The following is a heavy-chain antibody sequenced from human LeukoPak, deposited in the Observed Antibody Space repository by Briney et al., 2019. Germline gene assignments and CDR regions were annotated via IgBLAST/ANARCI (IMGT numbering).Heavy chain of an antibody. J-gene: IGHJ6*04. CDR1: GFTFSSYE. CDR2: ICDSGTVT. CDR3: SRDGAPSYSTGWVYMDV. D-gene: IGHD6-25*01. Sequence: GGSLRLSCSASGFTFSSYERIWLRPAPGKGLEGSSYICDSGTVTHYAHPVGGRFTISRDNTTNYLDLQINSLRDEGPAVYYCSRDGAPSYSTGWVYMDVWGKGTTVTISS. V-gene: IGHV3-48*03.